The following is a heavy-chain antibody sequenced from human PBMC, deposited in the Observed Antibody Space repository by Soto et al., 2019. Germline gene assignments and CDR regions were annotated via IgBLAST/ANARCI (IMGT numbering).Heavy chain of an antibody. Sequence: SGGSLRLSCAASGFTVSSNYMSWVRQAPGKGLEWVSVISGSGDSTYYADSVKGRFTISRDNSKNTLFLQINSLRAEDTAVYYCARRGPGTYFDYWGQGTLVTVSS. CDR2: ISGSGDST. D-gene: IGHD6-13*01. CDR1: GFTVSSNY. J-gene: IGHJ4*02. V-gene: IGHV3-23*01. CDR3: ARRGPGTYFDY.